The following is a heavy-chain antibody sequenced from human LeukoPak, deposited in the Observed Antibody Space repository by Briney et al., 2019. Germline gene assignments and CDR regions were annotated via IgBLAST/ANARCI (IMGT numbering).Heavy chain of an antibody. J-gene: IGHJ4*02. CDR1: GYRFSSYW. Sequence: NAGESLKISCKGSGYRFSSYWIGWVRQMPGKGLEWMGIIYPGDSETRYSPSFQGKVTISADKSISTAYLQWSSLKASDTAMYYCVRALGYCSSGSCYYYDYWGQGTLVTVSS. CDR3: VRALGYCSSGSCYYYDY. V-gene: IGHV5-51*01. CDR2: IYPGDSET. D-gene: IGHD2-15*01.